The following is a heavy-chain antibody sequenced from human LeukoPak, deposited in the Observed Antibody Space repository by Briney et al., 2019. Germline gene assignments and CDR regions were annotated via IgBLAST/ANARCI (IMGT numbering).Heavy chain of an antibody. Sequence: GGSLRLSCAASGFTFSSFAMTWVRQAPGKGLEWVSTLSGSGGSTYYADSVKGRFAISRDNSKNTLYLQMNSLRAEDTAVYYCAKASGTYYGSFDYWGQGTLVTVSS. V-gene: IGHV3-23*01. J-gene: IGHJ4*02. D-gene: IGHD1-26*01. CDR1: GFTFSSFA. CDR3: AKASGTYYGSFDY. CDR2: LSGSGGST.